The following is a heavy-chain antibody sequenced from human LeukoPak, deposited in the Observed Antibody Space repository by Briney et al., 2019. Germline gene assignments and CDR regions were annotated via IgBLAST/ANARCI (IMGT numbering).Heavy chain of an antibody. Sequence: SQTLSLTCTVSGGSISSGSYYWSWLRQPAGKGLEWIGRIYTSGSTNYNPSLKSRVTISVDTSKNQFSLKLSSVTAADTAVYYCARGPEVGGGRFPGTEYFQHWGQGTLVTVSS. CDR3: ARGPEVGGGRFPGTEYFQH. CDR2: IYTSGST. CDR1: GGSISSGSYY. J-gene: IGHJ1*01. V-gene: IGHV4-61*02. D-gene: IGHD1-14*01.